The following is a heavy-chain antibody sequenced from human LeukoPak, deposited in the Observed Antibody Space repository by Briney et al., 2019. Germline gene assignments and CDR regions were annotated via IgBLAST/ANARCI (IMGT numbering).Heavy chain of an antibody. J-gene: IGHJ4*02. CDR2: IRTTAEGAKYA. V-gene: IGHV3-48*02. D-gene: IGHD3-9*01. CDR3: ATDQRYAFDY. CDR1: GFSFTDYP. Sequence: GGSLRLSCATSGFSFTDYPMNWVRQAPGKGLEWISNIRTTAEGAKYAYYADSVKGRVTISRDDGKNTLYLHMNSLRDDDTAVYYCATDQRYAFDYWGQGTLVTVSS.